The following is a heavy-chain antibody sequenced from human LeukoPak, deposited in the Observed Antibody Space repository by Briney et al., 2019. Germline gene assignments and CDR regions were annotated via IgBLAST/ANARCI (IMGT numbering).Heavy chain of an antibody. CDR3: ARRGGGRDYYMDV. D-gene: IGHD3-16*01. V-gene: IGHV5-51*01. Sequence: GESLKISWKGSGYSFTSYWIGWVRQLPGKSLEWMGFIYAGDSDTTYSPSFQGQVTISADKSINTVYLQWSNLKASDTATYYCARRGGGRDYYMDVWGKGTTVTVSS. J-gene: IGHJ6*03. CDR2: IYAGDSDT. CDR1: GYSFTSYW.